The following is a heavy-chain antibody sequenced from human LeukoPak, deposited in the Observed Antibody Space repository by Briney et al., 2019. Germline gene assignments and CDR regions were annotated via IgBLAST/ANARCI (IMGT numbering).Heavy chain of an antibody. CDR2: ISTSSTTI. V-gene: IGHV3-48*03. J-gene: IGHJ4*02. CDR3: ARDEGSWNYEY. CDR1: GFTFSLYE. D-gene: IGHD1-7*01. Sequence: GGSLRLSCAGPGFTFSLYEMNWVRQAPGKGLEWISYISTSSTTIYYADSVKGRFTISRDDAKNSLYLQMNSLRAEDTAVYYCARDEGSWNYEYWGQGTLVTVSS.